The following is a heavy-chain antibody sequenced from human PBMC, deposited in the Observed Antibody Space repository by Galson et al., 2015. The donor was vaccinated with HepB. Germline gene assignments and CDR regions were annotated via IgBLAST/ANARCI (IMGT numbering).Heavy chain of an antibody. D-gene: IGHD3-10*01. CDR2: INPNSGGT. J-gene: IGHJ5*02. V-gene: IGHV1-2*02. Sequence: SVKVSCKASGYTFTGYSMHWVRQAPGQGLEWMGWINPNSGGTNYAQKFQGRVTMTRDTSISTAYMELSRLRSDDTAVYYCAREVAWLGRNWFDPWGQGTLVTVSS. CDR3: AREVAWLGRNWFDP. CDR1: GYTFTGYS.